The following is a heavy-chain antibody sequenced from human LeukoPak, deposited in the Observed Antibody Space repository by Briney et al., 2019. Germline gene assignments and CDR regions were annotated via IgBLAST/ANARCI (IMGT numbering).Heavy chain of an antibody. CDR1: GGSISSYY. Sequence: SETLSLTCTVSGGSISSYYWSWIRQPPGKELEWIGYIYYSGSTNYNPSLKSRVTISVDTSKNQFSLKLSSVTAADTAVYYCAKMTSGSYYVDWGQGTLVTVSS. D-gene: IGHD1-26*01. CDR2: IYYSGST. V-gene: IGHV4-59*01. CDR3: AKMTSGSYYVD. J-gene: IGHJ4*02.